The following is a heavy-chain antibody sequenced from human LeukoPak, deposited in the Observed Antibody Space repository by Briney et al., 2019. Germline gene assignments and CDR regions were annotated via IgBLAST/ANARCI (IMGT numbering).Heavy chain of an antibody. Sequence: GGSLRLSCAASGFTFSSYGMHWVRQAPGKGLEWVAFIRHDGGYKYYADSVKGRFTISRDNSKNMLYLQMISLRDDDTAVYYCAKLRLTMIVDYWGQGTLVTVSS. CDR2: IRHDGGYK. CDR1: GFTFSSYG. CDR3: AKLRLTMIVDY. V-gene: IGHV3-30*02. D-gene: IGHD3-22*01. J-gene: IGHJ4*02.